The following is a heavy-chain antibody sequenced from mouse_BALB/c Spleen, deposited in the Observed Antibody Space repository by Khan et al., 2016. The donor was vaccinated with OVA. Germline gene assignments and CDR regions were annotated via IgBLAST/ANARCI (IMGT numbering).Heavy chain of an antibody. D-gene: IGHD2-10*01. CDR2: ISSGGSYT. J-gene: IGHJ4*01. CDR1: GFTFSDYG. V-gene: IGHV5-6*01. CDR3: AWSYYGNEFYALAY. Sequence: EVELVESGGDLVKPGGSLKVSCAASGFTFSDYGMSWVRQTPDKRLEWVATISSGGSYTSFTDSFKGRVTISRDNANNTLYIQMSSLRTWDTAMYYCAWSYYGNEFYALAYWGQGTLVTVSS.